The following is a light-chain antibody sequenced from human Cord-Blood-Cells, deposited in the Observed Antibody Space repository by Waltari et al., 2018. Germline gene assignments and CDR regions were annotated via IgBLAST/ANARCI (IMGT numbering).Light chain of an antibody. CDR3: QQYDNLPYT. CDR2: DAS. Sequence: DIQMTQSPSSLSASVGDRVTITCQASQDISNYLNWYQQKPGKAPKLLIYDASNLETGVPSRFSGSRSGTDFTFTISSLQPEDIATYYYQQYDNLPYTFGQGTKLEIK. J-gene: IGKJ2*01. CDR1: QDISNY. V-gene: IGKV1-33*01.